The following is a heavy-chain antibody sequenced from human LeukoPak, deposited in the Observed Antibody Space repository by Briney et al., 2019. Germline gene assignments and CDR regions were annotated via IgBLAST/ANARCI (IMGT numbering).Heavy chain of an antibody. CDR3: ARVAYYYDSSGYLFDY. CDR2: INPNSGGT. J-gene: IGHJ4*02. V-gene: IGHV1-2*02. CDR1: GYTFAGYY. Sequence: ASVKVSCKASGYTFAGYYMHWVRQAPGQGLEWMGWINPNSGGTNYAQKFQGRVTMTRDTSISTAYMELSRLRSDDTAVYYCARVAYYYDSSGYLFDYWGQGTLVTVSS. D-gene: IGHD3-22*01.